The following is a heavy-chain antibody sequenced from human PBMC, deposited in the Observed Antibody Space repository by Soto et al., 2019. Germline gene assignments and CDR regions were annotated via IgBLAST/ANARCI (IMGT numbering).Heavy chain of an antibody. V-gene: IGHV5-10-1*01. J-gene: IGHJ5*02. CDR3: ARIGCGTDCPPGSWGQGTLVTVSSGES. CDR1: GFSFSDFW. Sequence: GESLKISCKGSGFSFSDFWIAWVRQMLGKGLEWMGRIDPSDSKTNYKPSFQGHVTFSVDKSMDTAYLQWSSLEASDTAIYYCARIGCGTDCPPGSWGQGTLVTVSSGESWGQGTLVTVSS. CDR2: IDPSDSKT. D-gene: IGHD1-7*01.